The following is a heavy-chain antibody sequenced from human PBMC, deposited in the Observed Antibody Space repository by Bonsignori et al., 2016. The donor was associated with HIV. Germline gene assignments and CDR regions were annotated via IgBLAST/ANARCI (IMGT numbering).Heavy chain of an antibody. Sequence: QVRLQQWGAGLLNSSETLSLTCGIYGGSFSGYYWSWFRQPLGKGLEWIGEINHSGNTNYNPSLESRASISVDTSSIQFSLTLTSVTAADTAVYYCATRLPFSFVVVPDAINYWFDPWGQGTLVTVSS. CDR2: INHSGNT. CDR3: ATRLPFSFVVVPDAINYWFDP. D-gene: IGHD2-2*01. V-gene: IGHV4-34*02. CDR1: GGSFSGYY. J-gene: IGHJ5*02.